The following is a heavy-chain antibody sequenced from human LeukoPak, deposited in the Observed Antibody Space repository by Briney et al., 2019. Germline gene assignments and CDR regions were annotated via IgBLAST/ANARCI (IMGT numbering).Heavy chain of an antibody. CDR3: ASDGHSHAN. CDR2: IKHDGSER. CDR1: GFTFSSYW. D-gene: IGHD2-2*01. J-gene: IGHJ4*02. V-gene: IGHV3-7*01. Sequence: GGSLRLSCAASGFTFSSYWMSWVRQVPGRGLEWVANIKHDGSERYHVDSVRGRFTISRDNAKNSLYLQMNSLRAEDTAVYYCASDGHSHANWGQGTLVTVSS.